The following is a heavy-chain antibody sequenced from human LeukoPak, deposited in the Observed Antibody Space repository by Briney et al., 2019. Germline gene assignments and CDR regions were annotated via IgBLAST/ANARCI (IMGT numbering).Heavy chain of an antibody. CDR3: ARIGDGYGDYFDY. V-gene: IGHV3-7*01. Sequence: PGGSLRLSCAASGFTFSREWMSWLRQTPEKGLEWVANIKPDGTERAYVDSVKGRFTISRDNAKNSLFLQMNSLRPEDTAVYYCARIGDGYGDYFDYWGQGTLVTVSS. CDR1: GFTFSREW. J-gene: IGHJ4*02. D-gene: IGHD5-24*01. CDR2: IKPDGTER.